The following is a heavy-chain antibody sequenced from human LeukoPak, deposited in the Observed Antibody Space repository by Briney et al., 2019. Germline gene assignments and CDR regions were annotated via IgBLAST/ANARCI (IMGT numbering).Heavy chain of an antibody. CDR2: IYYSGST. CDR3: ARGRGWFDP. J-gene: IGHJ5*02. V-gene: IGHV4-59*01. Sequence: PSETLSLTCTVSGGSISSYYWSWIRQPPGKGLEWIGYIYYSGSTNYNPSLKSRVNISVDTSKNQFSLKLSSVTAADTALYYCARGRGWFDPWGQGTLGIVSS. CDR1: GGSISSYY. D-gene: IGHD3-10*01.